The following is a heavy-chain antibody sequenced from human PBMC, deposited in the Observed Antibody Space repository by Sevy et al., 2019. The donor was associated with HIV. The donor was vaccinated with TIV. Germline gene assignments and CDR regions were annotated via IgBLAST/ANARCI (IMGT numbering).Heavy chain of an antibody. Sequence: ASVKVSCKASGFTFTSSAVQWVRQARGQRLEWIGWIVVGSGNTNYAQKFQERVTITRDMSTSTAYMEQSSLRSEDTAVYYCAAGTTYYDFWSGYYHPSDFDYWGQGTLVTVSS. CDR1: GFTFTSSA. V-gene: IGHV1-58*01. D-gene: IGHD3-3*01. CDR3: AAGTTYYDFWSGYYHPSDFDY. CDR2: IVVGSGNT. J-gene: IGHJ4*02.